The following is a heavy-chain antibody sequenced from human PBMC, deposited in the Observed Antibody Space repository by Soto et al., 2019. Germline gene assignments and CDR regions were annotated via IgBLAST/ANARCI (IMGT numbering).Heavy chain of an antibody. CDR1: GGSISSSSCH. Sequence: SETLSLTCTVSGGSISSSSCHWGWIRQPPGKGLEWIASIKYIGTTFYNPSLKSRVTLSVDTSKNQFSLKLTSVTAADAALYYCARDFFDSSDYTTNWFDPWGQGTLVTVSS. D-gene: IGHD3-22*01. V-gene: IGHV4-39*01. CDR2: IKYIGTT. CDR3: ARDFFDSSDYTTNWFDP. J-gene: IGHJ5*02.